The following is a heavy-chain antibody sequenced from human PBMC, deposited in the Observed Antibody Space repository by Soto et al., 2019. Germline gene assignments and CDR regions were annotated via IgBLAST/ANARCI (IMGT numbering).Heavy chain of an antibody. CDR1: GFTFDNFA. D-gene: IGHD3-22*01. J-gene: IGHJ4*02. CDR2: ISGGGGGT. Sequence: EVRLLESGGGLEQPGGSLRLSCTTSGFTFDNFAMSWVRQAPGRGREWVSAISGGGGGTYYADSVKGRFIISRDNSKNTVFLQVNGLRTEDTAIYYCAKDVHYDSSGGLDCWGQGTLVTVSS. CDR3: AKDVHYDSSGGLDC. V-gene: IGHV3-23*01.